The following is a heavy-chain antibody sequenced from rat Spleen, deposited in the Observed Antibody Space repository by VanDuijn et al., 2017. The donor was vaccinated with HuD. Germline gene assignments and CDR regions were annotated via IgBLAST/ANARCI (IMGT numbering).Heavy chain of an antibody. CDR2: ISAGGGDT. V-gene: IGHV5-25*01. J-gene: IGHJ2*01. Sequence: EVQLVESGGGLVQPGRSLKLSCAASGFIFSNYYMAWVRQAPTKGLEWVAYISAGGGDTYYRYSVKGRFTISRDNAKSTLYLQMDNLRSEDTATYYCARSVFDYWGQGVMVTVSS. CDR1: GFIFSNYY. CDR3: ARSVFDY.